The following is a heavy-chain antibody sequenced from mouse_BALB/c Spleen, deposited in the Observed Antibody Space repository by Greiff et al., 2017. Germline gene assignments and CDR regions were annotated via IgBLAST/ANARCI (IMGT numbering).Heavy chain of an antibody. V-gene: IGHV1-5*01. CDR3: TSPYDYDRGFAY. CDR2: IYPGNSDT. D-gene: IGHD2-4*01. Sequence: VQLKESGTVLARPGASVKMSCKASGYTFTSYWMHWVKQRPGQGLEWIGAIYPGNSDTSYNQKFKGKAKLTAVTSTSTAYMELSSLTNEDSAVYYCTSPYDYDRGFAYWGQGTLVTVSA. CDR1: GYTFTSYW. J-gene: IGHJ3*01.